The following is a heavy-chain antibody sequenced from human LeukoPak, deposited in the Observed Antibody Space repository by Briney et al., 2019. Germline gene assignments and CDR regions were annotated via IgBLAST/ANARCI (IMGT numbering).Heavy chain of an antibody. CDR2: IDTGTSTI. V-gene: IGHV3-11*04. CDR1: GGSFSGDF. Sequence: LSLTCAVYGGSFSGDFWSWIRQAPGKGLEWVSYIDTGTSTIYYADSVKGRFTISKDNAKNSLYLQMNSLRTEDTAVYYCTRRFDYWGQGTLVTVSS. CDR3: TRRFDY. J-gene: IGHJ4*02.